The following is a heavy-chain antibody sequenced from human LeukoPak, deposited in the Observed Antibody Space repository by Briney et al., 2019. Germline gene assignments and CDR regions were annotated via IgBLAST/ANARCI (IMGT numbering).Heavy chain of an antibody. D-gene: IGHD3-10*01. V-gene: IGHV4-39*01. J-gene: IGHJ5*02. CDR3: ARHDYYGSLNWFDP. CDR2: IYYSGTT. Sequence: PSETLSLTCIVSGGSLNSPNYYWGWIRQPPGKGLEWIGTIYYSGTTYYNPSLKSRLTISVDTSKNQSSLKLTSVTAADTAVYYCARHDYYGSLNWFDPWGQGTLITVSS. CDR1: GGSLNSPNYY.